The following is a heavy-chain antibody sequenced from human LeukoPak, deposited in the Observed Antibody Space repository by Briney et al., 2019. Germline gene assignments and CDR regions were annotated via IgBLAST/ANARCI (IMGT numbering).Heavy chain of an antibody. CDR3: ARGLRSWVIATIPGV. CDR1: GFTFSSYS. D-gene: IGHD2-21*01. CDR2: ISSSSSYI. V-gene: IGHV3-21*01. Sequence: GGSLRLSCAASGFTFSSYSMNWVRQAPGKGLKWVSSISSSSSYIYNADSVKGRFTISRDNAKNSLYLQMNSLRTEDTAVYYCARGLRSWVIATIPGVWGKGTTVTVSS. J-gene: IGHJ6*04.